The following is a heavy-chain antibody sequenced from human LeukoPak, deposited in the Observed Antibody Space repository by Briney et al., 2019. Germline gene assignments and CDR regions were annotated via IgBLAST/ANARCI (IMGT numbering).Heavy chain of an antibody. CDR2: IYYTGST. V-gene: IGHV4-59*01. J-gene: IGHJ5*02. CDR1: GASISSYY. Sequence: PSETLSLTCTVSGASISSYYWSWIRQPPGKGLEWIGYIYYTGSTNYNPSLKSRATISVDTSKNQFSLKLTSVTAADTAMYYCARVKAVPDTPTWFDPWGQGTLVTVSS. D-gene: IGHD6-19*01. CDR3: ARVKAVPDTPTWFDP.